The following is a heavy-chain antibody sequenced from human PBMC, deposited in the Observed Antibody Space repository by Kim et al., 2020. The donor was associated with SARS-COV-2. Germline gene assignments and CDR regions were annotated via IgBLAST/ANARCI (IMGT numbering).Heavy chain of an antibody. CDR3: AKMDGDRYYDILTGTSGTYGMDV. V-gene: IGHV3-23*01. CDR1: GFTFSSYA. Sequence: GGSLRLSCAASGFTFSSYAMSWVRQAPGNGLEWVSAISGSGGSTYYADSVKGRFTISRDNSKNTLYLQMNSLRAEDTAVYYCAKMDGDRYYDILTGTSGTYGMDVWGQGTTVTVSS. CDR2: ISGSGGST. J-gene: IGHJ6*02. D-gene: IGHD3-9*01.